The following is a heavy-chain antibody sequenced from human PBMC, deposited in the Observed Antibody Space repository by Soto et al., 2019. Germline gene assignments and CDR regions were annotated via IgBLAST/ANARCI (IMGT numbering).Heavy chain of an antibody. CDR2: IHGGGSA. J-gene: IGHJ4*02. CDR1: GLSVSNNH. Sequence: VQLVESGGGLIQPGGSLRLSCAASGLSVSNNHMTWFRQAPGKGLEWVSLIHGGGSAYYADSVKGRFTISRDNSKNTLYLQMDSLRAEDTAIYYCAGRLTTAASLDYWGQGTLVTVSS. CDR3: AGRLTTAASLDY. V-gene: IGHV3-53*01. D-gene: IGHD1-1*01.